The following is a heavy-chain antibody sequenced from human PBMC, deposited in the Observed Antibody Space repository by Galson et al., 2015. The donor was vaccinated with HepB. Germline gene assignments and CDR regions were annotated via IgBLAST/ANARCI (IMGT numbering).Heavy chain of an antibody. Sequence: SLRLSCAASGFTFSDYGMHWVRQAPGKGLEWMAFISYDGTTEYYGDSVKGRFTISRDNSKNTLYLQMNSLRAEDTAVYFCAKAARIAVADDVFDYWGQGTLVTVSS. CDR3: AKAARIAVADDVFDY. D-gene: IGHD6-19*01. V-gene: IGHV3-30*18. CDR1: GFTFSDYG. J-gene: IGHJ4*02. CDR2: ISYDGTTE.